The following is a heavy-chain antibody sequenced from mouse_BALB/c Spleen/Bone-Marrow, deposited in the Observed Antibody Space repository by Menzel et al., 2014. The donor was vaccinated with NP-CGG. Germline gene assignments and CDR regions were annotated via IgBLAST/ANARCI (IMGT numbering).Heavy chain of an antibody. V-gene: IGHV5-9-2*01. CDR1: GFSFSNYG. D-gene: IGHD2-4*01. CDR2: ISGDGRYT. J-gene: IGHJ3*01. CDR3: ARHAYYDQTEVSFVC. Sequence: EVKLVESGGGLVKSGGSLKLSCAASGFSFSNYGMSWLRQTPEKRLEWVATISGDGRYTFYSDSVKGRFTISRDNAKNTLSLQLSSLRSEDTALYYCARHAYYDQTEVSFVCWGQGTLVTVSA.